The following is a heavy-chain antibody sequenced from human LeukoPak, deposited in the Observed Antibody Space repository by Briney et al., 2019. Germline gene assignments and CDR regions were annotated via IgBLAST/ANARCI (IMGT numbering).Heavy chain of an antibody. J-gene: IGHJ1*01. D-gene: IGHD3-9*01. V-gene: IGHV4-34*01. Sequence: SETLSLTCAVYGGSFSGYYWSWIRQPPGKGLEWIGEGSESGGTKFNPSLKSRVTISLDKSNNQFSLKLTSVTAADTAMYYCGRNAAYCIDCWGQGILVTVSS. CDR3: GRNAAYCIDC. CDR1: GGSFSGYY. CDR2: GSESGGT.